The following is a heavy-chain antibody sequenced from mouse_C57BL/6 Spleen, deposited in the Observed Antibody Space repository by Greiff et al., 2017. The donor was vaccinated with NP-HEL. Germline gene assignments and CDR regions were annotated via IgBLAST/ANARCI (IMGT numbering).Heavy chain of an antibody. D-gene: IGHD1-1*01. V-gene: IGHV7-3*01. CDR1: GFTFTDYY. CDR3: ARYYYSYAMDY. J-gene: IGHJ4*01. Sequence: EVQLQESGGGLVQPGGSLSLSCAASGFTFTDYYMSWVRQPPGKALEWLGFIRNKANGYTTEYSASVKGRFTISRDNSQSILYLQMNALRAEDSATYYCARYYYSYAMDYWGQGTSVTVSS. CDR2: IRNKANGYTT.